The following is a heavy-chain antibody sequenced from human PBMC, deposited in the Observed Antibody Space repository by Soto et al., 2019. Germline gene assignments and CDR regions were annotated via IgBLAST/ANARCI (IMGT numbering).Heavy chain of an antibody. CDR1: GGSFSGYY. V-gene: IGHV4-34*01. Sequence: QVQLQQWGAGLLKPSETLSLTCAVYGGSFSGYYWSWIRQPPGKGLEWIGEINHSGSTNYNPSLKSRFTISVDPPKNQFPLKLSSVTAAATAVYYCARGLGREWGQGALVTVSS. J-gene: IGHJ4*02. CDR3: ARGLGRE. CDR2: INHSGST. D-gene: IGHD2-15*01.